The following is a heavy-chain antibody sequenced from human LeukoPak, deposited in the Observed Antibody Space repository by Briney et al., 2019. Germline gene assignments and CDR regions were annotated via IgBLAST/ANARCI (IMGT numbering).Heavy chain of an antibody. CDR2: INQDGSTK. Sequence: GGSLRLSCAASGFTFSDVWMAWVRQAPGKGLEWVANINQDGSTKQYVDSVRGRFTISRDNAKNSLYLQMNSLTAEDTGLYHCARDMKGNLDYWGQGTLVTVSS. V-gene: IGHV3-7*01. CDR1: GFTFSDVW. CDR3: ARDMKGNLDY. J-gene: IGHJ4*02. D-gene: IGHD1-14*01.